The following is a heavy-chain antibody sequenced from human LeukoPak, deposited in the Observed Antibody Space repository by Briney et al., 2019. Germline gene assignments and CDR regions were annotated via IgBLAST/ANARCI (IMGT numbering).Heavy chain of an antibody. Sequence: GGSLRLSCAASGFTFSSYGIHWVRQPPGKGLEWVAVISYDGSNKYYGDSVKGRFTISRDNAKNSLYLQMNSLRAEDTAVYYCARDRVPSWSRHRYMDVWGKGTTVTVSS. CDR3: ARDRVPSWSRHRYMDV. CDR2: ISYDGSNK. J-gene: IGHJ6*03. CDR1: GFTFSSYG. D-gene: IGHD6-13*01. V-gene: IGHV3-33*05.